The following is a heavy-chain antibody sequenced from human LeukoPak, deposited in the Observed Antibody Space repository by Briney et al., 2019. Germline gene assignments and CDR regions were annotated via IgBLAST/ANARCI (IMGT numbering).Heavy chain of an antibody. CDR1: GYTFTGYY. CDR2: INPNSGGT. D-gene: IGHD3-22*01. Sequence: ASVKVSCKASGYTFTGYYMHWVRQAPGQGLEWMGWINPNSGGTNYAQKFQGRVTMTRDTSISTAYMELSRLRSDDTAVYYCASTPYYYDSSGYFDIWGQGTMVTVSS. J-gene: IGHJ3*02. V-gene: IGHV1-2*02. CDR3: ASTPYYYDSSGYFDI.